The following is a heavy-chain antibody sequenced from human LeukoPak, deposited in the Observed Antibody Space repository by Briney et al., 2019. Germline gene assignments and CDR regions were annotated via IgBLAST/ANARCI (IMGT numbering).Heavy chain of an antibody. Sequence: PSETLSLTCAVSGYSISSGYYCGWIRQPPGKGLEWIGSIYHSGSTYYNPSLKSRVTISVDTSKNQFSLKLSSVTAADTAVYYCARDYSNSNWFYPWGQGTLVTVSS. CDR3: ARDYSNSNWFYP. D-gene: IGHD4-11*01. CDR2: IYHSGST. CDR1: GYSISSGYY. V-gene: IGHV4-38-2*01. J-gene: IGHJ5*02.